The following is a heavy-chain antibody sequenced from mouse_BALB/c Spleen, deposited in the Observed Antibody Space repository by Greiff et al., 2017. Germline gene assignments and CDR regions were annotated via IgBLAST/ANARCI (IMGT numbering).Heavy chain of an antibody. CDR2: IWSGGST. D-gene: IGHD2-14*01. CDR1: GFSLTSYG. V-gene: IGHV2-2*02. J-gene: IGHJ3*01. Sequence: QVQLKQSGPGLVQPSQSLSITCTVSGFSLTSYGVHWVRQSPGKGLEWLGVIWSGGSTAYNAAFISSLSISKDNSKCQVFFKMNSLQANDTAIDYCAREQERRRAWLAYWGQGTLVTVSA. CDR3: AREQERRRAWLAY.